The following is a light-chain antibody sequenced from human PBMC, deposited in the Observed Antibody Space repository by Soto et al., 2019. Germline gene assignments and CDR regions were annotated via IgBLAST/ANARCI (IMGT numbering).Light chain of an antibody. Sequence: EIVLTQSPATLSLSPGERATLSCRASLSLVSSYFAWYQQKPGQAPRLLIYGASNRATGIPARFSGSGSGTDFTLTISSLEPEDFAVYYCQQYHSSPRTFGQGTRLEIK. CDR2: GAS. V-gene: IGKV3-20*01. CDR1: LSLVSSY. J-gene: IGKJ5*01. CDR3: QQYHSSPRT.